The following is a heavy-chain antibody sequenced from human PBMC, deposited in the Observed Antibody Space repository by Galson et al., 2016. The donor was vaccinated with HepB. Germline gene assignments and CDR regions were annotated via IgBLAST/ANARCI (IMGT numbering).Heavy chain of an antibody. CDR1: GFTFSSYA. V-gene: IGHV3-23*01. CDR2: ISGRGSST. Sequence: SLRLSCAGSGFTFSSYAMSWVRQAPGKGLEWVSVISGRGSSTYYADSVKGRFTISRDNSKNTLYLQMNSLRVEDTAIYYCAKAPSPSCIGALCYELDSWGQGTLVTVSS. D-gene: IGHD2-8*02. CDR3: AKAPSPSCIGALCYELDS. J-gene: IGHJ4*02.